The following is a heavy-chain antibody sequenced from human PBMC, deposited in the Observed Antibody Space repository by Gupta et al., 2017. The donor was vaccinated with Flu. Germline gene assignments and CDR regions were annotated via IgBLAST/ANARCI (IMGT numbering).Heavy chain of an antibody. J-gene: IGHJ4*02. CDR3: ARDNWAEGYCTTTSCHYLDH. D-gene: IGHD2-2*01. V-gene: IGHV4-31*02. Sequence: KGLEWIGYIYYSGETSYNPSLTSRVTISFDTSKNHFSLKVNSATAADTAVYYCARDNWAEGYCTTTSCHYLDHWGQGALVTVSS. CDR2: IYYSGET.